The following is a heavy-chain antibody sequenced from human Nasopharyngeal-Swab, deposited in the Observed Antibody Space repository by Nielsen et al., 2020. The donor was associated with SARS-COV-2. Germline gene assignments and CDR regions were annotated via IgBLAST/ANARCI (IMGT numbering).Heavy chain of an antibody. J-gene: IGHJ4*02. V-gene: IGHV4-39*01. D-gene: IGHD3-22*01. CDR2: IYYSGST. CDR3: ARPGYDSSGYTSYFDY. Sequence: WIRQPPGKGLEWIGSIYYSGSTDYNPSHKSRVTISVDTSKNQFSLKLSTLTAADTAVYYCARPGYDSSGYTSYFDYWGQGTLVTVSS.